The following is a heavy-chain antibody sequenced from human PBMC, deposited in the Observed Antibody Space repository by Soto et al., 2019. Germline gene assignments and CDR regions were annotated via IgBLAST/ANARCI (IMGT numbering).Heavy chain of an antibody. CDR3: ARRGGSYYDY. CDR1: GFSFHPYW. V-gene: IGHV5-51*01. Sequence: PGESLKLPCKGSGFSFHPYWIGWVRQMPGKGLEWMGIIYPGDSDTRYSPSVQGQVTISADKSINTAYLQWSSLKASDTAMYFCARRGGSYYDYWGQGTLVTASS. J-gene: IGHJ4*02. CDR2: IYPGDSDT. D-gene: IGHD1-26*01.